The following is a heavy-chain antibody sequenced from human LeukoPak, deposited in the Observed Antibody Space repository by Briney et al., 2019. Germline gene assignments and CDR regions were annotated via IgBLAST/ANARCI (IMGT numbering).Heavy chain of an antibody. V-gene: IGHV3-23*01. CDR3: VKDGRLAVAGTSSDY. Sequence: GGSLRLSCAASGFTFSSYAMSWVRQAPGKGLEWVSAISGSGGSTYYADSVKGRFTISRDNSKNTLYLQMNSLRAEDTAVYYCVKDGRLAVAGTSSDYWGQGTLVTVSS. CDR2: ISGSGGST. CDR1: GFTFSSYA. D-gene: IGHD6-19*01. J-gene: IGHJ4*02.